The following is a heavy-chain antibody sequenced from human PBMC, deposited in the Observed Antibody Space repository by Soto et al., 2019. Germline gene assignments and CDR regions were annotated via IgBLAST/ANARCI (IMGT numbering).Heavy chain of an antibody. D-gene: IGHD5-18*01. CDR1: GGSFSGYY. J-gene: IGHJ6*04. CDR2: INHSGST. Sequence: SETLSLTCAVYGGSFSGYYWSWIRQPPGKGLEWIGEINHSGSTNYNPSLKSRVTISVDTSKNQFSLKLSSVTAADTAVYYCARIRGYSYYASPGGDVWGKGTTVTVSS. V-gene: IGHV4-34*01. CDR3: ARIRGYSYYASPGGDV.